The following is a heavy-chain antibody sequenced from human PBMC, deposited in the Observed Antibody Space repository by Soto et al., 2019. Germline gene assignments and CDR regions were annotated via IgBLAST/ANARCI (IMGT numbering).Heavy chain of an antibody. CDR1: GFTFSSYA. D-gene: IGHD3-22*01. J-gene: IGHJ6*02. CDR2: ISGSGGST. V-gene: IGHV3-23*01. CDR3: AKVKGTMIVVVITEGYYYGMDV. Sequence: GGSLRLSCAASGFTFSSYAMSWVRQAPGKGLEWVSAISGSGGSTYYADSVKGRFTISRDNSKNTLYLQMNSLRAEDTAVYYCAKVKGTMIVVVITEGYYYGMDVWGQGTTVTVS.